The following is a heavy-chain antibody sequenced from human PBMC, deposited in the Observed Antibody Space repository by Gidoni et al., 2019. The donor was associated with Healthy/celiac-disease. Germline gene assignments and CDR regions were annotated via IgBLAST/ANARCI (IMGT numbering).Heavy chain of an antibody. CDR2: INHSGST. D-gene: IGHD5-12*01. Sequence: QVQLQQWGAGLLKPSETLSLTCAVYGGSFSGYYWSWIRQPPGKGLEWIGEINHSGSTNYNPSLKSRVTISVDTSKNQFSLKLSSVTAADTAVYYCARRGYSGIDYWGQGTLVTVSS. J-gene: IGHJ4*02. CDR1: GGSFSGYY. V-gene: IGHV4-34*01. CDR3: ARRGYSGIDY.